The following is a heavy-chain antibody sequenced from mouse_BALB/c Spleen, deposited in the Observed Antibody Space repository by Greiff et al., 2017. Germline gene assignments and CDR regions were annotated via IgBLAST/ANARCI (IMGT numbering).Heavy chain of an antibody. J-gene: IGHJ2*01. Sequence: EVQGVESGGDLVKPGGSLKLSCAASGFTFSSYGMSWVRQTPDKRLEWVATISSGGSYTYYPDSVKGRFTISRDNAKNTLYLQMSSLKSEDTAMYYCASLTGFPFDYWGQGTTLTVSS. CDR2: ISSGGSYT. CDR1: GFTFSSYG. V-gene: IGHV5-6*01. CDR3: ASLTGFPFDY. D-gene: IGHD4-1*01.